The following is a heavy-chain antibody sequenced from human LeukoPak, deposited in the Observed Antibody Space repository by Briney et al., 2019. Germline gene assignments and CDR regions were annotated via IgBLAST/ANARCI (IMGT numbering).Heavy chain of an antibody. CDR2: IYSGST. D-gene: IGHD3-10*01. CDR3: AKSSWFDYFDY. V-gene: IGHV3-53*01. CDR1: GFTVSSNS. Sequence: GGSLRLSCTVSGFTVSSNSMSWVRQAPGKGLEWVSFIYSGSTHYSDSVKGRFTISRDNSKNTLYLQMNSLRDEDTAVYSCAKSSWFDYFDYWGQGTLVTVSS. J-gene: IGHJ4*02.